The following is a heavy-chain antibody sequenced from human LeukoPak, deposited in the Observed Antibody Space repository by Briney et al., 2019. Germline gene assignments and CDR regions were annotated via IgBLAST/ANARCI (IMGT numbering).Heavy chain of an antibody. V-gene: IGHV4-4*09. CDR2: IYTTGKT. J-gene: IGHJ4*02. D-gene: IGHD3-10*01. CDR3: ARQEARAFVY. Sequence: SETLSLTCTVAGGSISTYYWTWIRQSPGKGLEWIGYIYTTGKTKYNPSLKSRITISVDTSKNQFSLKLNSVTAADTAVYYCARQEARAFVYWGQGTLVTVSS. CDR1: GGSISTYY.